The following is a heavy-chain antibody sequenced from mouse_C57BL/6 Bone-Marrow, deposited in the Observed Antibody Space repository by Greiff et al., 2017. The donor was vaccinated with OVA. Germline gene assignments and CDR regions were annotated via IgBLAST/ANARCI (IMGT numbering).Heavy chain of an antibody. D-gene: IGHD1-3*01. V-gene: IGHV1-82*01. CDR1: GYAFSSSW. J-gene: IGHJ3*01. Sequence: VQLQESGPELVKPGASVKISCKASGYAFSSSWMNWVKQRPGKGLEWIGRIYPGAGDTTYNGKFTGKATLTADKSSSTAYMQLSSLTSEESAVYFCARDNYDLAWFADWGQGTLVTVSA. CDR3: ARDNYDLAWFAD. CDR2: IYPGAGDT.